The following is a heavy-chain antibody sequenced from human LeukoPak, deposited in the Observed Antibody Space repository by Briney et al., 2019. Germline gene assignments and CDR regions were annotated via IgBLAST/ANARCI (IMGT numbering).Heavy chain of an antibody. CDR2: INHSGST. V-gene: IGHV4-34*01. Sequence: SETLSLTCAVYGGSFSGYYWSWIRQPPGKGLEWIGEINHSGSTNYNPSLKSRVTISVDTSKNQFSLKLSSVTAADTAVYYCARVSGSPRGYSYGYLFDYWGQGTLVTVSS. J-gene: IGHJ4*02. D-gene: IGHD5-18*01. CDR1: GGSFSGYY. CDR3: ARVSGSPRGYSYGYLFDY.